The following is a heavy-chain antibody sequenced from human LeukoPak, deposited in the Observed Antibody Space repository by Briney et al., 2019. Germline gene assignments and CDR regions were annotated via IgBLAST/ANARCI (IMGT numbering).Heavy chain of an antibody. D-gene: IGHD1-26*01. V-gene: IGHV3-66*01. J-gene: IGHJ6*02. CDR2: IYSGGST. CDR1: GFTVSSHY. Sequence: GRSLRLSCAASGFTVSSHYMSWVRQAPGKGLEWVSIIYSGGSTYYADSVKGRFTISRDNSKNTLYLQMNSLRAEDTAVYYCARDSGILPYGMDVWGQGTTVTVSS. CDR3: ARDSGILPYGMDV.